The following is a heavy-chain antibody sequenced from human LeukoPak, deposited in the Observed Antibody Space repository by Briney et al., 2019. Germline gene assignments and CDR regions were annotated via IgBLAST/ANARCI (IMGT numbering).Heavy chain of an antibody. CDR3: AGGGDLYCGRGLAVRPDG. J-gene: IGHJ4*02. D-gene: IGHD2-21*01. CDR1: GFTFSSYA. Sequence: QSGGSLRLSCAASGFTFSSYAMSWVRQAPGKGLEWVSAISGSGGSTYYADSVKGRFTISRDNAKNSLYLQMNSLRDEDTAGYYSAGGGDLYCGRGLAVRPDGWGQGTPVT. V-gene: IGHV3-23*01. CDR2: ISGSGGST.